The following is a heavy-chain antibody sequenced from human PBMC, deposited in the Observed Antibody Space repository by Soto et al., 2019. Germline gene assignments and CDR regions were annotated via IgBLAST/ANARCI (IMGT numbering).Heavy chain of an antibody. CDR2: ISYDGARK. V-gene: IGHV3-30-3*01. CDR1: GFTFSIYA. J-gene: IGHJ6*02. CDR3: SRGDREDTAVVIGARPGEYGMDV. D-gene: IGHD2-15*01. Sequence: QVQLVESGGGVVQPGRSLRLSCAASGFTFSIYAMHWVRQAPGKGLEWVAVISYDGARKAYANSVKGQFTISRDTSKNTLYLQMNSLRVEDTAAYYCSRGDREDTAVVIGARPGEYGMDVWGRGTTVTVSS.